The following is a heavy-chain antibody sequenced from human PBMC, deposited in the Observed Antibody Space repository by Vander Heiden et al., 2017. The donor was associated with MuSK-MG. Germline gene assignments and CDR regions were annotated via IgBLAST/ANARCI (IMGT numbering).Heavy chain of an antibody. CDR2: IYWDDDK. J-gene: IGHJ4*02. CDR1: GFPLSTSGVA. D-gene: IGHD3-22*01. Sequence: QITLKESGPTLVKPTQTLTPTCSFSGFPLSTSGVAVGWIRQHPGKALDWLALIYWDDDKRYSPSLKSRLTISKDTSKDQVVLTMTNMDPVDTATYYCARRFPDSSGYSFDYWGQGALVTVPS. V-gene: IGHV2-5*02. CDR3: ARRFPDSSGYSFDY.